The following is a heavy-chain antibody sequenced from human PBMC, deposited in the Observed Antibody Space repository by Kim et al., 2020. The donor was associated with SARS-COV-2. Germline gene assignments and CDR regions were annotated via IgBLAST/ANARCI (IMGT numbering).Heavy chain of an antibody. Sequence: SESLSLTCTVSGDSISGYYLSWIRQPPGKGLEWIGYISYSGSTNYNPSLKSRVTSFVDTSKNQFSLRLSSVTAADTAFYYCARGWSSSWRYNWFDPWGQGTLVTVSS. J-gene: IGHJ5*02. CDR1: GDSISGYY. V-gene: IGHV4-59*13. D-gene: IGHD6-13*01. CDR2: ISYSGST. CDR3: ARGWSSSWRYNWFDP.